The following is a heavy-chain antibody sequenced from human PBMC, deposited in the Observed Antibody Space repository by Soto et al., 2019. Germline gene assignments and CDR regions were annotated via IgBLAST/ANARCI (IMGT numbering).Heavy chain of an antibody. V-gene: IGHV3-30*04. Sequence: QVQLVESGGGVVQPGTSLRLSCAASGFTFNTYAMHWVRQAPGKGLQWVAVISYDGRNEYTDSVKGRFSISRDNSKNRLYLQMDSLTPEDTAVYYCARPRGIAGPGYFDFWGQGTLVTVSS. CDR2: ISYDGRNE. CDR3: ARPRGIAGPGYFDF. D-gene: IGHD6-13*01. J-gene: IGHJ4*02. CDR1: GFTFNTYA.